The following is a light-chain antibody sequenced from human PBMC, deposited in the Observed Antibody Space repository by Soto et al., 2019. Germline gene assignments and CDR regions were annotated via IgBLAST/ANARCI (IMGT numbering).Light chain of an antibody. Sequence: DIQMTQSPSTLSASVGDRVTITCRASQSISTWLAWYQQKPGKAPKLLIYKASSLESGVPSRFSGSGSGTEFTLTISSLQPEDXATFXXQQXXIFPYTFGQGTKLEIK. V-gene: IGKV1-5*03. J-gene: IGKJ2*01. CDR1: QSISTW. CDR2: KAS. CDR3: QQXXIFPYT.